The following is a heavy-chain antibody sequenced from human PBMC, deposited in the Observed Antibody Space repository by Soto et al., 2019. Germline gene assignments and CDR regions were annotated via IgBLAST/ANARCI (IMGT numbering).Heavy chain of an antibody. V-gene: IGHV4-30-2*01. CDR1: GASIGIGSYS. J-gene: IGHJ4*02. Sequence: QLQLQESGSGLVRPSQTLSLTCTVSGASIGIGSYSWNWIRQPPGKRLEWIVYLHHSGDTYFNPSLRRRVSISVDRSNNQFSLKLISVTAADTAVYYCARFPLWFGELDYWGQGALVTVSS. CDR3: ARFPLWFGELDY. D-gene: IGHD3-10*01. CDR2: LHHSGDT.